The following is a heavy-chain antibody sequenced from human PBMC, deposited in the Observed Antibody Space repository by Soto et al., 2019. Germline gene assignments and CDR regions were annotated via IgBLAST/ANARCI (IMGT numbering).Heavy chain of an antibody. D-gene: IGHD3-10*01. CDR2: ISGSSTT. Sequence: GGSLRLSCAASGFTFSSYTMNWVRQAPGKGLEWLSYISGSSTTFYADSVKGRFAISRDNAKNSLYRQMNSLRDEDTAVYYCARDLLWAFDIWGQGTMVTVSS. CDR3: ARDLLWAFDI. J-gene: IGHJ3*02. CDR1: GFTFSSYT. V-gene: IGHV3-48*02.